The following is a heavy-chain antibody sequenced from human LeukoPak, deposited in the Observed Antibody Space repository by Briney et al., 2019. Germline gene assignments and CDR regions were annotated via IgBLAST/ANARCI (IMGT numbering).Heavy chain of an antibody. J-gene: IGHJ6*02. CDR1: GYSFTSYW. D-gene: IGHD1-26*01. Sequence: KRGESLKISCKGSGYSFTSYWIGWVRQMPGKGLEWVGIIYPGDSDTRYSPSFQGQVTISADKSISTAYLQWSSLKASDTAMYYCARKIVGATRGSGMDVWGQGTTVTVSS. CDR2: IYPGDSDT. CDR3: ARKIVGATRGSGMDV. V-gene: IGHV5-51*01.